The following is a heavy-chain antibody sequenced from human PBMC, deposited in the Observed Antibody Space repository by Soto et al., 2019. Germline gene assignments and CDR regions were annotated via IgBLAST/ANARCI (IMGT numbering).Heavy chain of an antibody. CDR3: ASSVCGGDSKDPFYI. J-gene: IGHJ3*02. V-gene: IGHV5-10-1*01. D-gene: IGHD2-21*02. CDR2: IDPSDSYT. Sequence: GESLKISCKGSGYSFTSYWISWVRQMPGKGLEWMGRIDPSDSYTNYSPSFQGHVTISADKSISTAYLQWSSLKASDTAMYYCASSVCGGDSKDPFYIWGPGTMVTVSS. CDR1: GYSFTSYW.